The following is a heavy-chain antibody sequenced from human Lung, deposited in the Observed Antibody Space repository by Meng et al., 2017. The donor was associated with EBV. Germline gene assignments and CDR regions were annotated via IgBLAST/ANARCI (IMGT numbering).Heavy chain of an antibody. CDR1: GYTFTSYA. CDR2: INTNTGNP. V-gene: IGHV7-4-1*02. CDR3: ARDKIAVAGITGDY. D-gene: IGHD6-19*01. Sequence: VHVVKSVVELKKTGSSVKVSCKASGYTFTSYAMNWVRQAPGQGLEWMGWINTNTGNPTYAQGFTGRFVFSLYTSVSTAYLQISSLKAEDTAVYYCARDKIAVAGITGDYWGQGTLVTVSS. J-gene: IGHJ4*02.